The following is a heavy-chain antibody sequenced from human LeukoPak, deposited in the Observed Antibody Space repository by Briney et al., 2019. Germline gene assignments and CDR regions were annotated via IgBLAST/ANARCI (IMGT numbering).Heavy chain of an antibody. J-gene: IGHJ4*02. CDR3: AKGRLQGWELNYYFDY. CDR1: GFSFSSYA. CDR2: ISGSGSTT. Sequence: PGGSLRLSCAVSGFSFSSYAMNWGRQAPAQGLEWVSAISGSGSTTYNADPVKGRFTISRDNSKNMLYLQMNSLRAEDTAVYFCAKGRLQGWELNYYFDYWGQGTLVTVSS. V-gene: IGHV3-23*01. D-gene: IGHD1-26*01.